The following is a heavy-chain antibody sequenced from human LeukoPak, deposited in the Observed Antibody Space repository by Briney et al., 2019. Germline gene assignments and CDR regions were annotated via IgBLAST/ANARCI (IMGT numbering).Heavy chain of an antibody. CDR1: GGSISSSTSY. CDR3: ARGKRGKGLKTYYYDSSGYWPIDY. CDR2: INHSGST. D-gene: IGHD3-22*01. J-gene: IGHJ4*02. Sequence: SSETLSLTCTVSGGSISSSTSYWGWIRQPPGKGLEWIGEINHSGSTNYNPPLKSRVTISVDTSKNQFSLKLSSVTAADTAVYYCARGKRGKGLKTYYYDSSGYWPIDYWGQGTLVTVSS. V-gene: IGHV4-39*07.